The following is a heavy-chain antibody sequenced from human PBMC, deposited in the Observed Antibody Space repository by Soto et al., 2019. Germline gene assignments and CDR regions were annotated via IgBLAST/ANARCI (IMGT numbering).Heavy chain of an antibody. J-gene: IGHJ4*02. V-gene: IGHV6-1*01. Sequence: PSQNLSLTCAISGDSVSSNSVAWNWIRQSPSRGLEWLGRTYYRSKWYNDYAVSVKSRITINPDTSKNQFSLQLNSVTPEDTAVYYCARDRNRITGTTGGGLDYWGQGTLVTVSS. D-gene: IGHD1-7*01. CDR1: GDSVSSNSVA. CDR2: TYYRSKWYN. CDR3: ARDRNRITGTTGGGLDY.